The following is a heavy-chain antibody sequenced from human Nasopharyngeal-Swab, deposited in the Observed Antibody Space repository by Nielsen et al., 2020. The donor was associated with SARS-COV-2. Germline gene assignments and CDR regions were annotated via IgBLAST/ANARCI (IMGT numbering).Heavy chain of an antibody. Sequence: ASVKVSCKASGYTFTSYYMHLVRQAPGQGLEWMGIINPSGGSTSYAQKFQGRVTMTRDTSTSTVYMELSSLRSEDTAVYYCARDPTPAVDSSSSLDYYYGMDVWGQGTTVTVSS. CDR2: INPSGGST. CDR1: GYTFTSYY. V-gene: IGHV1-46*01. D-gene: IGHD6-6*01. J-gene: IGHJ6*02. CDR3: ARDPTPAVDSSSSLDYYYGMDV.